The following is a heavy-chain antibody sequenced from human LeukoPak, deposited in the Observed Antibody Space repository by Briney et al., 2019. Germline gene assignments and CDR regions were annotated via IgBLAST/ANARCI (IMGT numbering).Heavy chain of an antibody. CDR2: ISGSGGNT. V-gene: IGHV3-23*01. D-gene: IGHD3-3*01. CDR3: AKDRSRGYYLAAYYFDY. J-gene: IGHJ4*02. Sequence: GGSLRLSCAASGFTFSSYAMSWVRQAPGKGLEWVSTISGSGGNTYYADSVKGRFTISRDNSKNTLYLQMNSLRAEDTAVYYCAKDRSRGYYLAAYYFDYWGQGTLVTVSS. CDR1: GFTFSSYA.